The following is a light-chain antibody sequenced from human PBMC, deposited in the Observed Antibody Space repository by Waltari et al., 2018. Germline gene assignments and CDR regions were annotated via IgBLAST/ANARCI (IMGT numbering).Light chain of an antibody. Sequence: ETVLTQFPATLSVSLGDRATLSCRASRNISSYLAWYQHQSGQAPRLLIHDAATRATGIPARFSGSGSGTDFTLTISSLQSEDYAVYYCQQYNHWPRTFGQGTKVDIK. CDR1: RNISSY. CDR3: QQYNHWPRT. V-gene: IGKV3-15*01. J-gene: IGKJ1*01. CDR2: DAA.